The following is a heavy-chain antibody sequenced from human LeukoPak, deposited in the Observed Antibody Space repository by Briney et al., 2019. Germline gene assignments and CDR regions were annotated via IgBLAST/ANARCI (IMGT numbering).Heavy chain of an antibody. Sequence: PGGSLRLSCAASGFTFSNYAMSWVRQAPGKGLEWVSGISGSGGSTYYADSVKGRFTISRDNSKNTLYLQMNSLRAEDTAVYYCAKLLDSRSWYYFNCWGQGTLVTASS. CDR2: ISGSGGST. CDR1: GFTFSNYA. J-gene: IGHJ4*02. V-gene: IGHV3-23*01. D-gene: IGHD6-13*01. CDR3: AKLLDSRSWYYFNC.